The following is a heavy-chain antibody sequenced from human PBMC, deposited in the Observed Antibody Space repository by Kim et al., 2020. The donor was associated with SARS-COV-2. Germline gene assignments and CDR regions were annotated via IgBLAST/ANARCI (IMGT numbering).Heavy chain of an antibody. Sequence: SETLSLTCAVYGGSFSGYYWSWIRQPPGKGLEWIGEINHSGSTNYNPSLNSRVTISVDTSKNQFSLKLSSVIAADTAVYYCARPHTHYYGSGSFAWFDPWGQGTLVTVSS. CDR2: INHSGST. D-gene: IGHD3-10*01. CDR1: GGSFSGYY. CDR3: ARPHTHYYGSGSFAWFDP. V-gene: IGHV4-34*01. J-gene: IGHJ5*02.